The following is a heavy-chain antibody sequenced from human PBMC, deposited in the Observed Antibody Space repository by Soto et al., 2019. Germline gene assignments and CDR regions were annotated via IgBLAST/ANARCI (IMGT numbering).Heavy chain of an antibody. Sequence: EVQLVESGGGLVQPGGSLRLSCAASGFTFNYYWMHWVRQIPGEGLAWVARLRWDGTDISYEDSVQGRFTISRDNDKNALFHGRNSRRAEATAICYCVRAGGDYFCWGADHGAYFDYWGQGALVTVSS. D-gene: IGHD3-16*01. J-gene: IGHJ4*02. CDR3: VRAGGDYFCWGADHGAYFDY. CDR2: LRWDGTDI. V-gene: IGHV3-74*03. CDR1: GFTFNYYW.